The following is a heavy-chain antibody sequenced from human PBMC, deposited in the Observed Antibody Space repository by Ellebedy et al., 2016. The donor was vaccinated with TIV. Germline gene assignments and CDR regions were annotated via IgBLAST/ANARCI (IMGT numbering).Heavy chain of an antibody. D-gene: IGHD7-27*01. J-gene: IGHJ6*02. CDR1: GFTFTSSA. V-gene: IGHV1-58*01. CDR3: AADRTWGLYYYYGMDV. CDR2: IVVGSGNT. Sequence: AASVKVSCKASGFTFTSSAVQWVRQARGQRLEWIGWIVVGSGNTNYAQKFQERVTITRDMSTSTAYMELSSLRSEDTAMYYCAADRTWGLYYYYGMDVWGQGTTVTVSS.